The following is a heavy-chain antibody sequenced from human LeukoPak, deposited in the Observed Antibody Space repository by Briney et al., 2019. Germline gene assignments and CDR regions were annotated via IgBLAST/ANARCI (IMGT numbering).Heavy chain of an antibody. J-gene: IGHJ4*02. CDR2: ISYDGSNK. Sequence: GRSLRLSCVASGFTFSSYAMHWVRQAPGKGLEWVAVISYDGSNKYYADSVKGRFTISRDNSKNTLYLQMNSLRAEDTAVYYCGGWADYWGQGTLVTVSS. CDR1: GFTFSSYA. D-gene: IGHD6-19*01. CDR3: GGWADY. V-gene: IGHV3-30-3*01.